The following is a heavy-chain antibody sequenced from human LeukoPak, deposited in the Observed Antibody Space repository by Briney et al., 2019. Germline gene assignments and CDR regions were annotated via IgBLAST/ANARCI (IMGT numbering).Heavy chain of an antibody. CDR3: MIIAVAEETGMDV. V-gene: IGHV3-30-3*01. CDR2: ISYDGSNK. Sequence: GGSLRLSCAASGFTFSSYAMHWVRQAPGKGLEWVAVISYDGSNKYYADSVKGRFTISRDNAKNSLYLQMNSLRDEDTAVYYCMIIAVAEETGMDVWGQGTTVTVSS. CDR1: GFTFSSYA. D-gene: IGHD6-19*01. J-gene: IGHJ6*02.